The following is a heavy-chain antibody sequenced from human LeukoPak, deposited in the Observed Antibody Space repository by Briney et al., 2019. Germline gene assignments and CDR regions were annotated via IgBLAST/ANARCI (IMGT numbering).Heavy chain of an antibody. CDR2: IYWNDDK. J-gene: IGHJ4*02. V-gene: IGHV2-5*01. D-gene: IGHD3-10*01. Sequence: SGPTLVNPTQTLTLTCTFSGFSLSTRGVGVGWIRQPPGKALEWLTLIYWNDDKRYSPSLKSRLTITKDTSKNQVVLTMTNVDPVDTATYYCVHKKAHYYSSRSNYNDYCFEYWGQGTLVTVSS. CDR1: GFSLSTRGVG. CDR3: VHKKAHYYSSRSNYNDYCFEY.